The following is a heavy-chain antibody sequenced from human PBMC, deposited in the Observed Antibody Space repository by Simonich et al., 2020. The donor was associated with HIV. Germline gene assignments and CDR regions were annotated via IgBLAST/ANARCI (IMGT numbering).Heavy chain of an antibody. V-gene: IGHV4-34*01. CDR2: INHRGRP. D-gene: IGHD2-15*01. J-gene: IGHJ5*02. Sequence: QVQLQQWGAGLLKPSETLSLTCAVYGGSFSGYYWSWIRQPPGKGLEWIGEINHRGRPNTNPSPKRRVTISVDTSKNQFSLKLSSVTAADTAVYYCASHYGGNHLNWFDPWGQGTLVTVSS. CDR3: ASHYGGNHLNWFDP. CDR1: GGSFSGYY.